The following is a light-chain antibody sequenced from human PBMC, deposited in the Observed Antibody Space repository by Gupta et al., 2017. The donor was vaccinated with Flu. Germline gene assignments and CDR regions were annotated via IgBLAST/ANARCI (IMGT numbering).Light chain of an antibody. V-gene: IGKV3-15*01. CDR1: QSVSNH. CDR3: HQYNTWPPYT. Sequence: EIVMTQSPATLSVSPGERATLSCRASQSVSNHLAWYQQKPGQAPRLLIYEAFTRATGVPVRFSGSGSGTEFTLTISSLQSEDFAVYYCHQYNTWPPYTFGQGTKLEIK. J-gene: IGKJ2*01. CDR2: EAF.